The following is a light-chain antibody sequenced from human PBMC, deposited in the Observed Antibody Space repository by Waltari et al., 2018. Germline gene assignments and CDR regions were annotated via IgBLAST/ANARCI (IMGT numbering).Light chain of an antibody. CDR1: SSNIGAGYD. V-gene: IGLV1-40*01. CDR2: GNS. Sequence: QSVLTQPPSVSGAPGQRVTISCTGSSSNIGAGYDVHWYQQLPGTAPKPLISGNSDRPSGVPDRFSGSKSGTSASLAITGLQAEDEADYYCQSYDSSLSGFHVVFGGGTKLTVL. J-gene: IGLJ2*01. CDR3: QSYDSSLSGFHVV.